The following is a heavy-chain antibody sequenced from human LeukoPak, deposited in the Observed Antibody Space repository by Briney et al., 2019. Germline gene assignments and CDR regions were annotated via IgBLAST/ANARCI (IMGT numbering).Heavy chain of an antibody. Sequence: GGSLRLSCAASGFTLSSYSMNWVRQAPGKGLEWVSSISSSSSYIYYADSVKGRFTISRDNAKNSLYLQMNSLRAEDTAVYYCARFPLYAYPSRKGYYFDYWGQGTLVTVSS. CDR1: GFTLSSYS. V-gene: IGHV3-21*01. CDR2: ISSSSSYI. J-gene: IGHJ4*02. CDR3: ARFPLYAYPSRKGYYFDY. D-gene: IGHD3-16*01.